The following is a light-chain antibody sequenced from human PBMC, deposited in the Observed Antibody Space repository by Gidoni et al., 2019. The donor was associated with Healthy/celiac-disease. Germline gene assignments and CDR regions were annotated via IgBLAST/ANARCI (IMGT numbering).Light chain of an antibody. CDR2: LGS. CDR3: MQALQTPPA. J-gene: IGKJ4*01. V-gene: IGKV2-28*01. Sequence: EIVMTQSPLSLPVTPGEPASISCRSSQSRLHSNGYNYLDWYLQKPGQSPQLLIYLGSNRASGVPDRFSGSGSGTDFTLKISRVEAVDVGVYYCMQALQTPPAFGGGTKVEIK. CDR1: QSRLHSNGYNY.